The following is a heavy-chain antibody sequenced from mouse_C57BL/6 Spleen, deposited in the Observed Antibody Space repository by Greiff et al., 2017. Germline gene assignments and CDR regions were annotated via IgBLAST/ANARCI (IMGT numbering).Heavy chain of an antibody. D-gene: IGHD4-1*01. CDR3: TRGLTGTSFDY. V-gene: IGHV5-9-1*02. CDR2: ISSGGDYI. J-gene: IGHJ2*01. Sequence: EVQGVESGEGLVKPGGSLKLSCAASGFTFSSYAMSWVRQTPEKRLEWVAYISSGGDYIYYADTVKGRFTISRDNARNTLYLQMSSLKSEDTAMYYCTRGLTGTSFDYWGQGTTLTVSS. CDR1: GFTFSSYA.